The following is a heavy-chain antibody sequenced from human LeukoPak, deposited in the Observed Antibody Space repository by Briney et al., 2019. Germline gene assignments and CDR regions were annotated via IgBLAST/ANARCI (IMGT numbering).Heavy chain of an antibody. CDR3: ARSDYGGGNWFDP. CDR1: GYTFTGYY. V-gene: IGHV1-2*02. Sequence: ASVKVSCKASGYTFTGYYMHWVRQAPGQGLEWMGWINPNSGGTNYAQKFQGRVTMTRDTSTSTVYMELSSLRSEDTAVYYCARSDYGGGNWFDPWGQGTLVTVSS. D-gene: IGHD4-17*01. J-gene: IGHJ5*02. CDR2: INPNSGGT.